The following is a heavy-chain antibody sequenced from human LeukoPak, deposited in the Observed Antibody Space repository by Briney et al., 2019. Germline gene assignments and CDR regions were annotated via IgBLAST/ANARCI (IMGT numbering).Heavy chain of an antibody. CDR2: ISYDGSNK. CDR3: ARGPGGWYSSSWYSGWFDP. J-gene: IGHJ5*02. CDR1: GFTFSSYA. Sequence: PGGSLRLSCAASGFTFSSYAMHWVRRAPGKGLEWVAVISYDGSNKYYADSVKGRFTISRDNSKNTLYLQMNSLRAEDTAVYYCARGPGGWYSSSWYSGWFDPWGQGTLVTVSS. D-gene: IGHD6-13*01. V-gene: IGHV3-30-3*01.